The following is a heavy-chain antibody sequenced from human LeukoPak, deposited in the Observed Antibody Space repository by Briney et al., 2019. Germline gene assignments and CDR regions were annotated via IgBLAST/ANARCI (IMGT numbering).Heavy chain of an antibody. CDR2: ISNDATKK. CDR3: AKDMNTVTTTFDY. D-gene: IGHD4-17*01. CDR1: GFTFSSYA. Sequence: GGSLRLSCAASGFTFSSYAMHWVRQAPGKGLEWVAVISNDATKKYYADSVKGRSTISRDNSESTLYLQMNSLRAEDTAVYYCAKDMNTVTTTFDYWGQGTLVTVSS. V-gene: IGHV3-30*18. J-gene: IGHJ4*02.